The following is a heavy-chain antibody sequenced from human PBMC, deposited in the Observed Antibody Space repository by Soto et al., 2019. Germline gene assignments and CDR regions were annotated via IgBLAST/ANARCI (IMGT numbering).Heavy chain of an antibody. V-gene: IGHV3-21*01. CDR1: GSTFRTYG. J-gene: IGHJ4*02. CDR2: ISNSGDYI. CDR3: ARDESAGSSIRY. D-gene: IGHD2-2*01. Sequence: EVQVVESGGGLVKPGGSLRLSCTASGSTFRTYGMNWVRQAPGKGLEWVSSISNSGDYIYYADSVQGRFTISRDNAKNSLYLQMNSLRAEDTAVYFCARDESAGSSIRYWGQGTLVTVSS.